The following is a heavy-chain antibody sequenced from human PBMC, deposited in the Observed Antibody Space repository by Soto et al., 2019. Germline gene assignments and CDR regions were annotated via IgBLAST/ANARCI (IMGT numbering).Heavy chain of an antibody. CDR2: INPYTGGT. D-gene: IGHD1-26*01. J-gene: IGHJ4*01. V-gene: IGHV1-2*02. CDR1: GYTFTDFY. Sequence: GASVKVSCKASGYTFTDFYMHWVRQAPGQGLEWLGWINPYTGGTNYAQKFQDRVTMTRETSISTAYMELTNLTSDDTAFYYCARGGSVGVDYWGHGTLVTVSS. CDR3: ARGGSVGVDY.